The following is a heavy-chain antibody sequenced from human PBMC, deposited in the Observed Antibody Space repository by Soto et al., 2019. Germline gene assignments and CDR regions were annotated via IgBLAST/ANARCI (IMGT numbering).Heavy chain of an antibody. CDR2: IYYSGST. CDR1: GGSISSYY. CDR3: ARETLGSGWYSD. V-gene: IGHV4-59*01. J-gene: IGHJ4*02. Sequence: TSETLSLTCTVSGGSISSYYWSWIRQPPGKGLEWIGYIYYSGSTNYNPSLKSRVTISVDTSKNQFSLKLSSVTAADTAVYYCARETLGSGWYSDWGQGTLVTVSS. D-gene: IGHD6-19*01.